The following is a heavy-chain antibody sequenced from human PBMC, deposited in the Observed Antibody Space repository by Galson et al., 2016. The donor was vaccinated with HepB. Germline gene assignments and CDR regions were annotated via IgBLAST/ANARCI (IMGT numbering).Heavy chain of an antibody. CDR2: ISWNSGDI. V-gene: IGHV3-9*01. J-gene: IGHJ6*02. D-gene: IGHD5/OR15-5a*01. CDR3: GKLMVSDTSVSFLHYAMDV. CDR1: GFTFDNYA. Sequence: SLRLSCAASGFTFDNYAMHWVRLAPGKGLEWVAGISWNSGDIHYADSVRGRFTVSRDNAKKSLYLQLNILRVEDTALYYCGKLMVSDTSVSFLHYAMDVWGQGTTVTVSS.